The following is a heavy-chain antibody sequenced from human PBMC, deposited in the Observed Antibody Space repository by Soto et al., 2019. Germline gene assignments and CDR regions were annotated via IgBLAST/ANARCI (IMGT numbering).Heavy chain of an antibody. V-gene: IGHV1-18*01. D-gene: IGHD6-6*01. CDR3: ARSPIAATGSLDY. CDR2: ISASNGNR. J-gene: IGHJ4*02. CDR1: GYTFCNYG. Sequence: VQLVQSGAEVKNPGASVKVSCKASGYTFCNYGITWVRQAPGQGLEWMGWISASNGNRNYTQKYQGRVTMTTATSTSTSYIELRTLRSDDTAVYYCARSPIAATGSLDYWGQGTRVTVSS.